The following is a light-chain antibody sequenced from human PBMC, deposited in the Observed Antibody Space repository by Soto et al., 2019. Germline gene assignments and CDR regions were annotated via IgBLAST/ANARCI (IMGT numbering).Light chain of an antibody. V-gene: IGKV3-15*01. J-gene: IGKJ5*01. CDR2: GAS. CDR1: QIVSSN. CDR3: QQYNNWIT. Sequence: EIVMKHSPATLSVTQGERATLSCRASQIVSSNLAWYQQKPGQAPRLLIYGASTRATGIPARFSGSGSGTEFTLTICSLQSEDFAVYYCQQYNNWITFGQVRRLEIK.